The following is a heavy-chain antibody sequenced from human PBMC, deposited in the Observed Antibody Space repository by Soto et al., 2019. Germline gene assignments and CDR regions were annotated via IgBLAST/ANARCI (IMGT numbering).Heavy chain of an antibody. Sequence: SETLSLTCTVSGGSISSGGYYWSWIRKHPGKGLEWIGYIYCSGSTYYNPSLKSRVTISVDTSKNQFSLKLSSVTAADTAVYYCARTDIVVVPAAIGARVFDYWGQGTLVTVSS. CDR1: GGSISSGGYY. V-gene: IGHV4-31*03. CDR3: ARTDIVVVPAAIGARVFDY. D-gene: IGHD2-2*01. CDR2: IYCSGST. J-gene: IGHJ4*02.